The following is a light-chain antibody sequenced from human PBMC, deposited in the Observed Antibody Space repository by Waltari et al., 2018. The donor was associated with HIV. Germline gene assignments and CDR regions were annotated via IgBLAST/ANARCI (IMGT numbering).Light chain of an antibody. J-gene: IGLJ3*02. Sequence: QSVLTQPPSASGTPGQRVTISCSGSSSNIGSNTVTWYQQLPGTAPKLLIYSNNQRPSGVPDRFSGSKSGTSASLAISGLQSEDKADYYCAAWDDSLDGPVFGGGTKLTVL. CDR2: SNN. V-gene: IGLV1-44*01. CDR1: SSNIGSNT. CDR3: AAWDDSLDGPV.